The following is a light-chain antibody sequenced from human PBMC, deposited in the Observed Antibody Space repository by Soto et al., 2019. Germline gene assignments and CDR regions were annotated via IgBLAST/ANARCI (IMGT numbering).Light chain of an antibody. J-gene: IGKJ4*01. V-gene: IGKV3-15*01. Sequence: EIVMTQSPATLSVSPGEGVTFSCRASEGVRNMLAWYQHKPGQPPRLLGSYASAGATGVPARFSGSGSGTEFTLTINSLQSEDVALYYCQQFYTWPVTFGGGTKVEIK. CDR3: QQFYTWPVT. CDR1: EGVRNM. CDR2: YAS.